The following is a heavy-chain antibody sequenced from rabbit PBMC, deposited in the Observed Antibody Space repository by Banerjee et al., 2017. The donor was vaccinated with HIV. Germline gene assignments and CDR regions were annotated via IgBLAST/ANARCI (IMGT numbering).Heavy chain of an antibody. CDR2: INTGSGSA. J-gene: IGHJ4*01. CDR1: GIDFSSYYY. V-gene: IGHV1S40*01. CDR3: ARDPAGSSLL. D-gene: IGHD4-2*01. Sequence: QSLEESGGDLVKPGASLTLTCKASGIDFSSYYYMCWVRQAPGKGLEWIGCINTGSGSAYYANWVKSRFTISKTSSTTVTLQMTSLTAADTATYFCARDPAGSSLLWGPGTLVTVS.